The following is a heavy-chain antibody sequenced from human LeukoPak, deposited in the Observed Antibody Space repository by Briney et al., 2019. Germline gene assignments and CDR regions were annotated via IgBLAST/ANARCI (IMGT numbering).Heavy chain of an antibody. J-gene: IGHJ4*02. Sequence: GRSLRLSCAASGFTFDDYAMHWVRQAPGKGLEWVSGISWNSGSIGYADSVKGRFTISRDNAKNSLYLQMNSLRAEDTALYYCAKTRPYDSSGYHYYFDYWGQGTLVTVSS. CDR1: GFTFDDYA. D-gene: IGHD3-22*01. CDR3: AKTRPYDSSGYHYYFDY. V-gene: IGHV3-9*01. CDR2: ISWNSGSI.